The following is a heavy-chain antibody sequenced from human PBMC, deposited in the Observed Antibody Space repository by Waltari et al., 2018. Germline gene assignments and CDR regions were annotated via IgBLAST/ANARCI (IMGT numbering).Heavy chain of an antibody. J-gene: IGHJ5*02. CDR3: ARDRDSGSYFRWFDP. CDR2: IYYSGST. V-gene: IGHV4-31*03. Sequence: QVQLQESGPGLVKPSQTLSLTCTVSGGSLSSGGYYWSWIRQHPGKGLEWIGYIYYSGSTYYNPSLKSRVTISVDTSKNQFSLKLSSVTAADTAVYYCARDRDSGSYFRWFDPWGQGTLVTVSS. D-gene: IGHD1-26*01. CDR1: GGSLSSGGYY.